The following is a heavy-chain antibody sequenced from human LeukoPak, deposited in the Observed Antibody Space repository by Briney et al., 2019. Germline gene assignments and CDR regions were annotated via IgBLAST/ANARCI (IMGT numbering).Heavy chain of an antibody. Sequence: GASVKVSCKASGYTFTGHYILWVRQAPGQGLEWMGWIKPDSGATNYAQKFQGRVTMTRDTSISTAHMELNRLTSDDTAVYYCARPEYRYGYILDYWGQATLVTVSS. J-gene: IGHJ4*02. D-gene: IGHD5-18*01. CDR1: GYTFTGHY. CDR2: IKPDSGAT. V-gene: IGHV1-2*02. CDR3: ARPEYRYGYILDY.